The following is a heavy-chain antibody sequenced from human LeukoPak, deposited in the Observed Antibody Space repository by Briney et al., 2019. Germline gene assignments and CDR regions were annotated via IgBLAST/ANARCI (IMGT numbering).Heavy chain of an antibody. CDR3: ARDLSGSYMSDY. CDR2: ISHDRSNN. Sequence: GRSLRLSCAASGFTFSNYAMHWARQAPGKGLEWVAFISHDRSNNCHADSVKGRFTISRDNSKNTLYLQMNSLTDEDTTVYYCARDLSGSYMSDYWGQGTLVTVSS. CDR1: GFTFSNYA. J-gene: IGHJ4*02. D-gene: IGHD3-10*01. V-gene: IGHV3-30-3*01.